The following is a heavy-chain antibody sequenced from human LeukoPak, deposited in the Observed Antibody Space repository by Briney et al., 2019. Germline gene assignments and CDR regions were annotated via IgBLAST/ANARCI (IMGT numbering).Heavy chain of an antibody. D-gene: IGHD6-6*01. CDR2: ISSSGGST. CDR3: AKLHSLQYSPEY. V-gene: IGHV3-23*01. J-gene: IGHJ4*02. Sequence: GGSQRLSCTASGLTFSKYDMSGVRQAPGRGLEWVSAISSSGGSTYYADSERGRFTISRDNSKNALYQQMNSLRAEDTAVYYCAKLHSLQYSPEYWGQGTLVTVSS. CDR1: GLTFSKYD.